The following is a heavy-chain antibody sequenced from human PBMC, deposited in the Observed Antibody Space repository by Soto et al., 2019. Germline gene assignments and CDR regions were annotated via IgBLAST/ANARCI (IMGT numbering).Heavy chain of an antibody. CDR2: IIPIFGTA. D-gene: IGHD1-7*01. J-gene: IGHJ5*02. V-gene: IGHV1-69*13. CDR3: ASHQNSPTRPFDP. CDR1: GGTFSSYA. Sequence: SVKVSCKASGGTFSSYAISWVRQAPGQGLEWMGGIIPIFGTASYAQKFQGRVTITADESTSTAYMERSSLRSEDTAVYYCASHQNSPTRPFDPWGQGTLVTVSS.